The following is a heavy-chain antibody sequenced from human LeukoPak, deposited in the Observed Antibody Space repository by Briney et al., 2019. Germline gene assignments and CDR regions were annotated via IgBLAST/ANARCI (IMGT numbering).Heavy chain of an antibody. CDR2: TYYRSKWYN. J-gene: IGHJ4*02. CDR1: GDSVSSNRAA. D-gene: IGHD3-16*01. CDR3: ARDQTGDLQFDY. Sequence: SQTLSLTCAISGDSVSSNRAAWSWIRQSPSRGLEWLGRTYYRSKWYNNYAVSVKGRITINPDTSKNQFSLQLNSVTPEDTAVYFCARDQTGDLQFDYWGQGTLVTVSS. V-gene: IGHV6-1*01.